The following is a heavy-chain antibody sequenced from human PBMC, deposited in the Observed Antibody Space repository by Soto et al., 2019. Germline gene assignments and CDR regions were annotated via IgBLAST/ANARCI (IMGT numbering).Heavy chain of an antibody. CDR3: ARAVYCSSTSCYAGSDY. V-gene: IGHV3-48*01. CDR2: ISSSSSTI. CDR1: GFTFSSYS. Sequence: GGSLRLSCAASGFTFSSYSMNWVRQAPGKGLEWVSYISSSSSTIYYADSVKGRFTISRDNAKNSLYLQMNSLRAEDTAVYYCARAVYCSSTSCYAGSDYWGQGTLVTVS. D-gene: IGHD2-2*01. J-gene: IGHJ4*02.